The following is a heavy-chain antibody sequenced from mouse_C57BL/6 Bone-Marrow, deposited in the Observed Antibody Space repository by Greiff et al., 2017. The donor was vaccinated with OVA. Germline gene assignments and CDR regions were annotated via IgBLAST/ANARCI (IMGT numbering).Heavy chain of an antibody. CDR2: IHPNSGST. V-gene: IGHV1-64*01. CDR3: ARTHWYFDV. J-gene: IGHJ1*03. Sequence: VQLKESGAELVKPGASVKLSCKASGYTFTSYWMHWVKQRPGQGLEWIGMIHPNSGSTNYNEKFKSKATLTVDKSSSTAYMQLSSLTSEDSAVYYCARTHWYFDVWGTGTTVTVSS. CDR1: GYTFTSYW.